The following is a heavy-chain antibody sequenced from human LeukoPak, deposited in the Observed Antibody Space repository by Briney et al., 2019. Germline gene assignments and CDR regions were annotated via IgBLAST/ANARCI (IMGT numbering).Heavy chain of an antibody. J-gene: IGHJ4*02. Sequence: GASVTVSCTASGYAFTSYHIHWMRQAPGQGLGWMGIIIPSSGSTTYAQKFQGRVTMTRDTSTSTVYMELSSLTSDDTAVYFCARSDYNDYRGLGFWGQGTLVTVSS. CDR3: ARSDYNDYRGLGF. V-gene: IGHV1-46*01. D-gene: IGHD4-11*01. CDR2: IIPSSGST. CDR1: GYAFTSYH.